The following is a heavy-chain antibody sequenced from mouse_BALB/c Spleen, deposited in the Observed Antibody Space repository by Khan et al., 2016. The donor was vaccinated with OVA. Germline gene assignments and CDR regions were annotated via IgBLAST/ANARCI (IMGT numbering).Heavy chain of an antibody. J-gene: IGHJ2*01. CDR3: ERIKRIVATYFDD. CDR1: GYTFTSYW. V-gene: IGHV1S81*02. CDR2: TNPTNGRT. Sequence: QVQLKESGAELVKAGASVKMSCKASGYTFTSYWMHWVKQRLGQGLEWFAETNPTNGRTYYNEKFKSKATLTVDKSSSTAYLLLSGQTFENSAVYYCERIKRIVATYFDDWGQGTTLTVSS. D-gene: IGHD1-1*01.